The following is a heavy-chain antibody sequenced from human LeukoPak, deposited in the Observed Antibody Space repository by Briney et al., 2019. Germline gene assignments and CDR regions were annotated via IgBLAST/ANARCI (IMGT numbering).Heavy chain of an antibody. V-gene: IGHV5-51*01. CDR2: IYPVDSDT. CDR1: GNRFTSNW. Sequence: GESLKIGRKGAGNRFTSNWSGWERKMTGKVLKWKGIIYPVDSDTRYSPSFQGQVTSSADKSISTAYLQWSSLKASDTAMYYCARHRTDMTTSDYWGQGTLVTVSS. D-gene: IGHD4-17*01. CDR3: ARHRTDMTTSDY. J-gene: IGHJ4*02.